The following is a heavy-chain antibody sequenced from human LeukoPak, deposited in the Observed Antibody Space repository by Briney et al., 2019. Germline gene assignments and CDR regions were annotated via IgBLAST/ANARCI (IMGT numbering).Heavy chain of an antibody. CDR2: IIPISGTA. D-gene: IGHD1-26*01. Sequence: ASVKVSCKASGGTFSSYAISWVRQAPGQGLEWMGGIIPISGTANYAQKFQGRVTITADESTSTAYMELSSLRSEDTAVYYCARDGGVGATTMNYWGQGTLVTVSS. V-gene: IGHV1-69*01. J-gene: IGHJ4*02. CDR3: ARDGGVGATTMNY. CDR1: GGTFSSYA.